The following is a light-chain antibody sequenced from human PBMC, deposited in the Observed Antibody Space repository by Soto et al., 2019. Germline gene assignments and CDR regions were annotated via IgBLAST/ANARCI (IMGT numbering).Light chain of an antibody. CDR3: SSYTGSSLV. J-gene: IGLJ1*01. CDR2: EVT. V-gene: IGLV2-14*01. Sequence: QSALTQPASVSGSPGQSITISCTGTSSDVGDYIYVSWYQQHPGKAPKLMIYEVTNRPSGVSNRFSGSKSGNTASLTISGLQAEDEGDYYCSSYTGSSLVFGTGTKLTVL. CDR1: SSDVGDYIY.